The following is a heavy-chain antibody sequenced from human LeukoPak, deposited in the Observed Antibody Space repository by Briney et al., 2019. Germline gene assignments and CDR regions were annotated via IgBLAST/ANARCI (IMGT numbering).Heavy chain of an antibody. Sequence: GGSLRLSCAASGFTFSSFPMRWVRRVPGKGLEYVSAISITGGTSYYADSVKDRFTISRDNSKNTLYLQMGSLRAEDMAVYYCARVMSGSGSKYFDYWGQGTLVTVSS. V-gene: IGHV3-64*02. CDR2: ISITGGTS. J-gene: IGHJ4*02. D-gene: IGHD3-10*01. CDR3: ARVMSGSGSKYFDY. CDR1: GFTFSSFP.